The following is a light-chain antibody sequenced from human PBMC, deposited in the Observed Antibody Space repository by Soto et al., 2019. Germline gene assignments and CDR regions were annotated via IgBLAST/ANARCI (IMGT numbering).Light chain of an antibody. CDR1: QSVSRN. CDR2: GAS. CDR3: LQYHDWPRT. V-gene: IGKV3-15*01. J-gene: IGKJ1*01. Sequence: EIVLTQSPDTLSVSPGERATLSCRASQSVSRNLAWYQHKLGQAPRVLISGASNRATGIPARFSGGGSGTEFTLTISSLQSEDFAIYYCLQYHDWPRTFGQGTTVDIK.